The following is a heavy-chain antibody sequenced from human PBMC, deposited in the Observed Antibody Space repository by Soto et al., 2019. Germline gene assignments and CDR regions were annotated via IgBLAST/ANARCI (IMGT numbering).Heavy chain of an antibody. D-gene: IGHD3-3*01. CDR3: ARDDRNDLYYFWFDS. CDR2: ITGDGSPT. CDR1: GFTFSDYS. Sequence: GSLRLSCVGSGFTFSDYSMNWVRQAPGKGLEWISYITGDGSPTVYADSVKGRFTISRDNAKKSVFLQMNSLRDEDTAVYYCARDDRNDLYYFWFDSWGQGTPVTVSS. J-gene: IGHJ5*01. V-gene: IGHV3-48*02.